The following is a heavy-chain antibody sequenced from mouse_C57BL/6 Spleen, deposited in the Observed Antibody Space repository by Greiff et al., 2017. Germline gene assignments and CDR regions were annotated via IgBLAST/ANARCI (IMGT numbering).Heavy chain of an antibody. J-gene: IGHJ4*01. CDR1: GFTFSDYY. D-gene: IGHD1-2*01. V-gene: IGHV5-16*01. CDR3: ARDHYDYDAMDY. CDR2: INYDGSST. Sequence: EVNVVESEGGLVQPGSSMKLSCTASGFTFSDYYMAWVRQVPEKGLEWVANINYDGSSTYYLDSLKSRFIISRDNAKNILYLQMSSLKSEDTATYYCARDHYDYDAMDYWGQGTSDTVSS.